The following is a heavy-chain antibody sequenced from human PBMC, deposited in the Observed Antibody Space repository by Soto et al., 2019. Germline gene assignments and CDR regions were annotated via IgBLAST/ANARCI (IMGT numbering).Heavy chain of an antibody. CDR3: AKDLPGNYTIDH. J-gene: IGHJ4*02. CDR2: INGVSSAF. Sequence: EVQLVESGGGLVQPGGSLRLSCAASGFTFSWNSMSWVRQAPGKGLEWVAYINGVSSAFYYADSVKGRFTISRDNAKSSVYLQMNSLRDDDTAVYYCAKDLPGNYTIDHWGQGTQVTVTS. V-gene: IGHV3-48*02. CDR1: GFTFSWNS. D-gene: IGHD1-7*01.